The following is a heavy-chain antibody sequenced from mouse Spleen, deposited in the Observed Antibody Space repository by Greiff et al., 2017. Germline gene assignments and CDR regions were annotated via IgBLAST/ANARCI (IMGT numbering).Heavy chain of an antibody. CDR3: KGGRDYFDY. D-gene: IGHD1-1*01. J-gene: IGHJ2*01. V-gene: IGHV14-4*02. Sequence: VQLQQSGAELVRSGASVKLSCTASGFNIKDYYMHWVKQRPEQGLEWIGWIDPENGDTEYAPNFQGKATMTADTSSNTAYLQLSSLTSEDTAVYYCKGGRDYFDYWGQGTTLTVSS. CDR2: IDPENGDT. CDR1: GFNIKDYY.